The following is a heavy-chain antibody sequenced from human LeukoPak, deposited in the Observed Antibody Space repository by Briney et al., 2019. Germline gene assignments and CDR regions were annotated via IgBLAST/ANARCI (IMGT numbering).Heavy chain of an antibody. CDR2: ISWKSGSI. D-gene: IGHD5-18*01. V-gene: IGHV3-9*01. Sequence: GGSLRLSCAASGFNFDDYAMHWVRQVPGKGLEWVSSISWKSGSIGYADSVTGRFTISRDNAKNSLYLQMNSLRTEDAALYYCTKDLRSFEDTTVVTAFDIWGQGTMVTVSS. CDR1: GFNFDDYA. CDR3: TKDLRSFEDTTVVTAFDI. J-gene: IGHJ3*02.